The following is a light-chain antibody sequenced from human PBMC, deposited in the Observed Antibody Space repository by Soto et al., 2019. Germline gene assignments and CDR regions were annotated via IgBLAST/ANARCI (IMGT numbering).Light chain of an antibody. J-gene: IGLJ2*01. CDR2: DDS. CDR1: NIGSKS. Sequence: SYVVTQPPSVSVAPGQTARITCGGTNIGSKSVHWYQQKPGQAPVLVVYDDSDRPSGIPERFSGSNSGNTATLTISRVEAGDEADYYCQVWDSSSDHSVFGGGTKLTVL. V-gene: IGLV3-21*02. CDR3: QVWDSSSDHSV.